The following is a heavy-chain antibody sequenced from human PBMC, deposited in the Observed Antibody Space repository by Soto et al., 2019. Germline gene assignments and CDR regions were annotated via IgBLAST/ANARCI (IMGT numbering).Heavy chain of an antibody. CDR1: GFTFSSYG. D-gene: IGHD6-13*01. V-gene: IGHV3-33*01. CDR3: ARDRLAAAASPGYYYGMDV. Sequence: GGSLRLSCAASGFTFSSYGMHWVRQAPGKGLEWVAVIWYDGSNKYYADSVKGRFTISRDNSKNTLYLQMNSLRAEDTAVYYCARDRLAAAASPGYYYGMDVWGQGTTVTVSS. J-gene: IGHJ6*02. CDR2: IWYDGSNK.